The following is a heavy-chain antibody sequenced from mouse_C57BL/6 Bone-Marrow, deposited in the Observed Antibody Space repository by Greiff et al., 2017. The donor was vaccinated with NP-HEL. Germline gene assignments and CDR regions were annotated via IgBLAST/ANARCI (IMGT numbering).Heavy chain of an antibody. CDR1: GYTFTSYW. CDR2: IHPNSGST. V-gene: IGHV1-64*01. CDR3: ARGNYYGSKAY. D-gene: IGHD1-1*01. J-gene: IGHJ3*01. Sequence: VQLQQPGAELVKPGASVKLSCKASGYTFTSYWMHWVKQRPGQGLEWIGMIHPNSGSTNYNEKFKSKATLTVDKSSRTAYMQLRSLTSEDSAVYYCARGNYYGSKAYWGQGTLVTVSA.